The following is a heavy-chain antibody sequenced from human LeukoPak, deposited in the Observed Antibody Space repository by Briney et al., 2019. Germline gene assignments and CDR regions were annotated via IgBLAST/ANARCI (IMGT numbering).Heavy chain of an antibody. D-gene: IGHD3-3*01. J-gene: IGHJ4*02. V-gene: IGHV4-30-4*08. Sequence: PSQTLSLTCTVSGGSISSGDYYWSWIRQPPGKGLEWIGYIYYSGSTYYNPSLKSRVTISVDTSKNQFSLKLSSVTAADTAVYYRARVPPYDFWSGYFDYRGQGTLVTVSS. CDR3: ARVPPYDFWSGYFDY. CDR1: GGSISSGDYY. CDR2: IYYSGST.